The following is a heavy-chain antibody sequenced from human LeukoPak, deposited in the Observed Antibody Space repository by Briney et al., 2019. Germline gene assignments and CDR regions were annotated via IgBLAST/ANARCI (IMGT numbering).Heavy chain of an antibody. V-gene: IGHV5-51*01. J-gene: IGHJ2*01. CDR1: GYSFTSYW. Sequence: GESLKISCKGSGYSFTSYWIGWVRQMPGKGLEWMGIIYPGDSDTRYSPSLQGQVTISADKSISTAYLQWSSLKASDTAMYYCARPVYGDYGGPWYFDLWGRGTLVTVSS. CDR3: ARPVYGDYGGPWYFDL. D-gene: IGHD4-17*01. CDR2: IYPGDSDT.